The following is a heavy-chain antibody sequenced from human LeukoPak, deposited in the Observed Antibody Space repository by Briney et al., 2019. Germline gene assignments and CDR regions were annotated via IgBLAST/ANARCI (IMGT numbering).Heavy chain of an antibody. V-gene: IGHV3-30*18. Sequence: GGSLRLSCAAAGFTFSSYGMHWVRQAPGKGLEWVAVISTDGSNEYYVDSVKGRFTISRDNSKNMLYSQMKSLRAEDTAVYYCAKVQYYHSSGYLDYWGQGTLVTVSS. CDR3: AKVQYYHSSGYLDY. J-gene: IGHJ4*02. CDR2: ISTDGSNE. D-gene: IGHD3-22*01. CDR1: GFTFSSYG.